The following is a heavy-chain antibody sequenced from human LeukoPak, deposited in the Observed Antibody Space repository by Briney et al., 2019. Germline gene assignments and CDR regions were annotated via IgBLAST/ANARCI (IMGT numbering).Heavy chain of an antibody. D-gene: IGHD1-26*01. V-gene: IGHV3-48*03. Sequence: PGGSLRLSCAVSGFTVSSNYMNWVRQAPGKGLEWVSYISSSGSTIYYADSVKGRFTISRDNAKNTLSLQMNNLRAEDTAVYYCAKFSAISVSLGRPPNPFDYWGQGTLVTVSS. CDR1: GFTVSSNY. J-gene: IGHJ4*02. CDR2: ISSSGSTI. CDR3: AKFSAISVSLGRPPNPFDY.